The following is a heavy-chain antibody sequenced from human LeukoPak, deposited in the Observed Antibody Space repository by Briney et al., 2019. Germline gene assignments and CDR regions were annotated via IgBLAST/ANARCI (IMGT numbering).Heavy chain of an antibody. J-gene: IGHJ4*02. CDR3: ARRAGDYSHPYDY. V-gene: IGHV3-53*01. D-gene: IGHD3-22*01. Sequence: GGSLRLSCAASGLTVSSNCMSLVCQAPGKGLEWVSFIYSGGNTYYADSVKGRFAISRDNSKNTVHLQMNSLRAEDTAMYYCARRAGDYSHPYDYWGQGTLVTVSS. CDR2: IYSGGNT. CDR1: GLTVSSNC.